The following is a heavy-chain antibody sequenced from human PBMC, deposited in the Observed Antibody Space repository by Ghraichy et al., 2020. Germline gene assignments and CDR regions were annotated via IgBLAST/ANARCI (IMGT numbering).Heavy chain of an antibody. CDR1: GGSFSGYY. CDR2: INHSGST. CDR3: ARGDDFWSGYPSDP. V-gene: IGHV4-34*01. J-gene: IGHJ5*02. Sequence: SETLSLTCAVYGGSFSGYYWSWIRQPPGKGLEWIGEINHSGSTNYNPSLKSRVTISVDTSKNQFSLKLSSVTAADTAVYYCARGDDFWSGYPSDPWGQGTLVTVSS. D-gene: IGHD3-3*01.